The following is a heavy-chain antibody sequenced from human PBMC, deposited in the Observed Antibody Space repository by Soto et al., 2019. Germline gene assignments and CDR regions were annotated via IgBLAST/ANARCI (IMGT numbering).Heavy chain of an antibody. D-gene: IGHD6-19*01. Sequence: GGSLRLSCAASGFTFSTYAMHWVRQAPGKGLEWVAVISYDGSNKYYADSVKGRFTISRDNSKNTLYLQMNSLRAEDTAVYYCAREYIGWFRMGVYYGMDVRGQGTKVTVSS. CDR1: GFTFSTYA. CDR2: ISYDGSNK. CDR3: AREYIGWFRMGVYYGMDV. J-gene: IGHJ6*02. V-gene: IGHV3-30-3*01.